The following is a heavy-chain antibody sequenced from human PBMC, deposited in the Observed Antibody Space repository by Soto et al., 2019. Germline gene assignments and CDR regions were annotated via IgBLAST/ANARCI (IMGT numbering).Heavy chain of an antibody. D-gene: IGHD3-22*01. Sequence: QVQLVESGGGVVQPGRSLRLSCTASGFTFGSYGMHWVRQAPGKGLEWVAVTSHDGSNEQYADSVKGRFTVSRDNSKNTVFLQMNSLRPEDTALYYCAKDTYYNSSSGYYIFDYWGQGTLLTVSS. V-gene: IGHV3-30*18. CDR3: AKDTYYNSSSGYYIFDY. CDR1: GFTFGSYG. J-gene: IGHJ4*02. CDR2: TSHDGSNE.